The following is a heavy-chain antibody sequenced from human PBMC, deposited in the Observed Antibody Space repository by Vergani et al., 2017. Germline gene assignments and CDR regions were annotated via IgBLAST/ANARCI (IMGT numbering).Heavy chain of an antibody. Sequence: QVQLQESGPGLVKPSETLSLTCSVSGYSISRGYYWGWIRQPPGKGLEWIATVFHSGSAYYNPSLRRRVTISVETSKNQFSLRLTTLTAADTAVYYCAGQCWVSQGVGAFETWGRGTEVSVSS. CDR1: GYSISRGYY. CDR3: AGQCWVSQGVGAFET. CDR2: VFHSGSA. D-gene: IGHD3-10*02. V-gene: IGHV4-38-2*02. J-gene: IGHJ3*02.